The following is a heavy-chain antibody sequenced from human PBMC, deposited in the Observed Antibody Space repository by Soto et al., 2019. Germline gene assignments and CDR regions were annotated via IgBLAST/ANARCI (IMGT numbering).Heavy chain of an antibody. CDR3: ARDRGLSYYWFDP. Sequence: SETLSLTCTVSGASITRGGSYWSWTRQHPGKGLEWIGHIYYSGSTYYNPSLETPVTISVDTSKNQFSLKLSSVTAPDTAVYYCARDRGLSYYWFDPWGQRTLVTVSS. J-gene: IGHJ5*02. CDR2: IYYSGST. V-gene: IGHV4-31*01. D-gene: IGHD1-26*01. CDR1: GASITRGGSY.